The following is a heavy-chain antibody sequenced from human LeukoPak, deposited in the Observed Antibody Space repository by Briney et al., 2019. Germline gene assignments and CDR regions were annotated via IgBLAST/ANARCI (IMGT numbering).Heavy chain of an antibody. Sequence: ASVKVSCKASGYSFTGYYMHWVRQAPGQGLEWMGWINPNSGGTNYAQKFQGRVTMTSDTSINTAYMELSRLRSDDTAVYFCARDTNKWNFDYWGQGTLVTVSS. J-gene: IGHJ4*02. CDR1: GYSFTGYY. CDR3: ARDTNKWNFDY. CDR2: INPNSGGT. V-gene: IGHV1-2*02. D-gene: IGHD1-26*01.